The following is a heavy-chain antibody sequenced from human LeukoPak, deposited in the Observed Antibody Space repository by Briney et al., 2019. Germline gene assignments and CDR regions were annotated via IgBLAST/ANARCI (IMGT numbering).Heavy chain of an antibody. CDR1: GFTFSSYS. CDR2: ISSSSSYI. J-gene: IGHJ4*02. V-gene: IGHV3-21*04. D-gene: IGHD3-10*01. Sequence: GGSLRLSCAASGFTFSSYSMHWVRQAPGKGLEWVSSISSSSSYIYYADSVKGRLTISRDNAKNSLYLQMNSLRAEDTAMYYCAGDRGYLQFDYWGQGTLVTVSS. CDR3: AGDRGYLQFDY.